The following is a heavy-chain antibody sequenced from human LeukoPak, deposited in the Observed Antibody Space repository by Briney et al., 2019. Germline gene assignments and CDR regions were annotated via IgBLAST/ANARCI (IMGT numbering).Heavy chain of an antibody. J-gene: IGHJ4*02. CDR2: INHSGST. D-gene: IGHD3-10*01. V-gene: IGHV4-34*01. Sequence: SETLSLTCAVYGGSFRGYYWSWIRQPPGKGLEGIGEINHSGSTNYNPSLKSRVTISVDTSKNQFSLKLSSVTAADTAVYYCARGLGAILWFGELLSPGYFDSWGQGTLVTVSS. CDR1: GGSFRGYY. CDR3: ARGLGAILWFGELLSPGYFDS.